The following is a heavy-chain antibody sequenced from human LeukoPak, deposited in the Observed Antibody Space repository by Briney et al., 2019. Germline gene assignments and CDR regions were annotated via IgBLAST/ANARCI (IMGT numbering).Heavy chain of an antibody. CDR3: ISGYTLDF. V-gene: IGHV3-53*01. D-gene: IGHD5-18*01. CDR2: IYSGGST. J-gene: IGHJ4*02. Sequence: GGSLRLSCAASGFTVSSNYMNWVRQAPGKGLEWVSVIYSGGSTNYADSVKGRFTISRDNSKNTLYLQMNSLRVGDTAVYYCISGYTLDFWGQGTLVTVSS. CDR1: GFTVSSNY.